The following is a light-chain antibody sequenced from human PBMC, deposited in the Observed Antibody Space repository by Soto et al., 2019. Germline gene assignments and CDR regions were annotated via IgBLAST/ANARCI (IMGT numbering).Light chain of an antibody. V-gene: IGKV3-20*01. CDR3: QQFSSNWAL. CDR2: DAS. J-gene: IGKJ4*01. Sequence: EFVLTQSPGTLSLSPGERATLSCRASQTVRNNYLAWYQQKPGQAPRLLIYDASSRATGIPDRFSGGGSGTDFTLTISRLEPEDFAVYYCQQFSSNWALFGGGTRWIS. CDR1: QTVRNNY.